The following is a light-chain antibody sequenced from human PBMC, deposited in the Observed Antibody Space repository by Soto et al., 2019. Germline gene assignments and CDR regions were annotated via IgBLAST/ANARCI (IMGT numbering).Light chain of an antibody. CDR1: QSVSGSY. V-gene: IGKV3-20*01. J-gene: IGKJ1*01. CDR2: GIS. CDR3: QQYVTSSPRT. Sequence: EIVLTQSPATLSLSPGERATLSCRASQSVSGSYLAWYQQKPGRAPRLLMYGISRRATGIPDRFSGSGSGTDFTLTITRLEPEDFAVYYCQQYVTSSPRTFGQGTKVDIK.